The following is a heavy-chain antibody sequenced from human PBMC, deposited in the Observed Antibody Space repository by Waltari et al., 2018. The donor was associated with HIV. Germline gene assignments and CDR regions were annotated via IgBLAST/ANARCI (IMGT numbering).Heavy chain of an antibody. CDR1: GGSISSSSYY. Sequence: QLQLQESGPGLVKPSVTLSLTCTVSGGSISSSSYYWGWIRQPPGKGLEWIGSNYYSGGTDYTPSLKGRGTISVDTSKNQFSLKLSSVTAADTAGYYCARVPYYYDSSGYTVWGQGTLVTVSS. J-gene: IGHJ4*02. V-gene: IGHV4-39*07. CDR2: NYYSGGT. CDR3: ARVPYYYDSSGYTV. D-gene: IGHD3-22*01.